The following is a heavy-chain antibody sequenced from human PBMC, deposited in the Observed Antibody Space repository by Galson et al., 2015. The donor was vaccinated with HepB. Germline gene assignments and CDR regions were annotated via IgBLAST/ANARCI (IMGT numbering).Heavy chain of an antibody. CDR1: GFTFNSYA. CDR3: AKDRGLCSSTSCYMWFDY. D-gene: IGHD2-2*02. J-gene: IGHJ4*02. CDR2: ISGSGVNT. V-gene: IGHV3-23*01. Sequence: SLRLSCAASGFTFNSYAMSWVRQTPGKGLEWVSIISGSGVNTYYADSVKGRFTVSRDNSKDILYLQINSLRADDTAVYYCAKDRGLCSSTSCYMWFDYWGRGTLVTVSS.